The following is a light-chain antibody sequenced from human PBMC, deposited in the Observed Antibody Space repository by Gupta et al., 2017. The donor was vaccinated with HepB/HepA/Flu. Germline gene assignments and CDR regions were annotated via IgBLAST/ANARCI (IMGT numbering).Light chain of an antibody. V-gene: IGKV1-39*01. CDR3: QQRDTTPNT. CDR2: AAS. Sequence: DIQMTQSPSSLSASVGDRVTITYRASQSISSYINWYPQKPGKAPKLLISAASSLQSGVPSRFSGSGSETXFTIIIXSLQPEAFATYDGQQRDTTPNTFGXGTKLQMK. J-gene: IGKJ2*01. CDR1: QSISSY.